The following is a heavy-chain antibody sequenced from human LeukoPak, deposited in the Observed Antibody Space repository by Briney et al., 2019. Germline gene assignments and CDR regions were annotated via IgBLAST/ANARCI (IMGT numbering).Heavy chain of an antibody. V-gene: IGHV4-34*01. D-gene: IGHD1-14*01. CDR2: INHSGST. J-gene: IGHJ5*02. CDR3: ARERGKHRIRRNNWFDP. CDR1: GGSFSGYY. Sequence: SETLSLTCAVYGGSFSGYYWSWIRQPPGKGLEWIGEINHSGSTNYNPSLKSRVTISVDTSKNQFSLKLSSVTAADTAVYYCARERGKHRIRRNNWFDPWGQGTLVTVSS.